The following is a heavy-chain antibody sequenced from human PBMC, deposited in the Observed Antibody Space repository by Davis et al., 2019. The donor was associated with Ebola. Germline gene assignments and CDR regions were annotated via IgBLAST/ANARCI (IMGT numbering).Heavy chain of an antibody. Sequence: ASVKVSCKASGYTFTGYYMHWVRQAPGQGLEWMGIINPSGGSTSYAQKFQGRVTMTRDTSTSTVYMELSSLRSEDTAVYYCARDLGRFGELLYDWFDPWGQGTLVTVSS. V-gene: IGHV1-46*01. J-gene: IGHJ5*02. CDR2: INPSGGST. CDR3: ARDLGRFGELLYDWFDP. D-gene: IGHD3-10*01. CDR1: GYTFTGYY.